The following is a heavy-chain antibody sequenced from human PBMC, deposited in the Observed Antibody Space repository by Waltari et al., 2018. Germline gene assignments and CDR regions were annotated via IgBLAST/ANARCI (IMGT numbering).Heavy chain of an antibody. CDR2: ISGSGGST. CDR1: GLTFRSYA. D-gene: IGHD4-17*01. Sequence: VQLLESGGGLVQSGGSLILSCAASGLTFRSYAIHWGRQAPGKGVEWVSVISGSGGSTDYADSVKGRFTISRDNSKNTLYLQMNNLRVEDTAVYYCASSLYGDYTQIWGRVFDYWGQGTLVTVSS. V-gene: IGHV3-23*01. CDR3: ASSLYGDYTQIWGRVFDY. J-gene: IGHJ4*02.